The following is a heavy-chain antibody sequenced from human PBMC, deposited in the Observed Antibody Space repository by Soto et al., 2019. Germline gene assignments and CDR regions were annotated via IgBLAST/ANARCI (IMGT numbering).Heavy chain of an antibody. V-gene: IGHV4-31*03. CDR2: IYYIGST. Sequence: QVQLQESGPGLVKPSQTLSLTCTVSGGSISSGGYYWNWIRQHPGKGLEWIGYIYYIGSTYYNPSLKNRVTTALDTSNNQFSLKLSSVTDADTAVYYCARSVFPWGQGTLVTVSS. J-gene: IGHJ5*02. CDR1: GGSISSGGYY. CDR3: ARSVFP.